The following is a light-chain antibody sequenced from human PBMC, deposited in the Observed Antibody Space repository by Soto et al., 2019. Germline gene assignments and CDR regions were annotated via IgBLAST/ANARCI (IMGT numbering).Light chain of an antibody. V-gene: IGLV1-44*01. CDR1: SSNIGSNT. Sequence: QSVLTQPPSASGTPGQRVTISCSGSSSNIGSNTVNWYQQLPGTAPKLLIYSNNQRPSGVPDRFSGSKSGTSASLAISGLQSEDEAYYYCAAWDDSLNGHVFGGGTKVTVL. J-gene: IGLJ2*01. CDR2: SNN. CDR3: AAWDDSLNGHV.